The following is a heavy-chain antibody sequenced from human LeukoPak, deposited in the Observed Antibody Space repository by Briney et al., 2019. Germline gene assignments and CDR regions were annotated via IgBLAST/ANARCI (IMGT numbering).Heavy chain of an antibody. Sequence: SETLSLTCTVSGGSISSYYWSWIRQPPGKGLEWIGYIYYSGSTNYNPSLKSRVTISVDTSKNQFSLKLSSVTAADTAVYYCARAPGPYCGGDCQGPFDYWGQGTLVNVSS. J-gene: IGHJ4*02. CDR1: GGSISSYY. V-gene: IGHV4-59*01. D-gene: IGHD2-21*02. CDR2: IYYSGST. CDR3: ARAPGPYCGGDCQGPFDY.